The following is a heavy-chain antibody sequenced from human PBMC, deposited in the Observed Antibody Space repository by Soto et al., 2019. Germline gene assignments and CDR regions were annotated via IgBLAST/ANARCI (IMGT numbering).Heavy chain of an antibody. J-gene: IGHJ4*02. CDR2: IYHSGST. CDR1: GGSISSGGYS. Sequence: QLQLQESGSGLVKPSQTLSLTCAVSGGSISSGGYSWSWIRQPPGKGLEWIGYIYHSGSTYYNPSLKRRLTIPVDRSKNQFSLKLSSVTAADTAVYYCAAGGGLPRYYWGQGTLVTVSS. D-gene: IGHD5-12*01. CDR3: AAGGGLPRYY. V-gene: IGHV4-30-2*01.